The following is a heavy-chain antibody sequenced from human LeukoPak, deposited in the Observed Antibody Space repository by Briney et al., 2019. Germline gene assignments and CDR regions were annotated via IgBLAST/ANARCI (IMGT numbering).Heavy chain of an antibody. D-gene: IGHD5-18*01. CDR3: AKSANRYTAMGSFDY. J-gene: IGHJ4*02. Sequence: GGSLRLSCAASGFTFSSYAMSWVRQAPGKGLEWVSAISGSGGSTYYADCVKGRFTISSDNSKNTLYLQMNSLRAEDTAVYYCAKSANRYTAMGSFDYWGQGTLVTVSS. CDR1: GFTFSSYA. V-gene: IGHV3-23*01. CDR2: ISGSGGST.